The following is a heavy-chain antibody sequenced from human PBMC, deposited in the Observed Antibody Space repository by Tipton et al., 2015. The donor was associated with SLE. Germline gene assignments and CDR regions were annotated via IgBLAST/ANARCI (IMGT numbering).Heavy chain of an antibody. CDR3: ARDPRAGAAGGTGAFDI. V-gene: IGHV3-53*01. D-gene: IGHD6-13*01. CDR2: IYSGGTT. J-gene: IGHJ3*02. CDR1: GFTVSSNY. Sequence: SLRLSCAASGFTVSSNYMSWVRQAPGKGLEWASVIYSGGTTYYADSVKGRFTISRGNSKNTLYLQMNSLRAEDTAVYYCARDPRAGAAGGTGAFDIWGQGTMVTVSS.